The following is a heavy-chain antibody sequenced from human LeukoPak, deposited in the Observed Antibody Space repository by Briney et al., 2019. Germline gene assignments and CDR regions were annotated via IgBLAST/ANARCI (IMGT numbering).Heavy chain of an antibody. CDR1: GFTFSSYA. V-gene: IGHV3-64*01. Sequence: GGSLRLSCAASGFTFSSYAMHWVRQAPGKGLEYVSAISSNGGSTYYANSVKGRFTISRDNSKNTLYLQMGSLGAEDMAVYYCARGNQWELLNAFDIWGQETMVTVSS. D-gene: IGHD1-26*01. CDR3: ARGNQWELLNAFDI. J-gene: IGHJ3*02. CDR2: ISSNGGST.